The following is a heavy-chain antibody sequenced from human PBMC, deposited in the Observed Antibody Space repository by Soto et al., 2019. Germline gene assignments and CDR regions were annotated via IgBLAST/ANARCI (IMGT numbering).Heavy chain of an antibody. V-gene: IGHV5-51*01. CDR2: IYPGNSDT. J-gene: IGHJ4*02. CDR1: GCSFTSYW. Sequence: GESLQRSCKGSGCSFTSYWIGSVRKMPRKSLERNGIIYPGNSDTRYRPNFHAQVTISAYKSISTAYLQWSSLKASDTAMYYCARLRYDTKGGYPSLFDNCGQRTLVTVSS. D-gene: IGHD3-22*01. CDR3: ARLRYDTKGGYPSLFDN.